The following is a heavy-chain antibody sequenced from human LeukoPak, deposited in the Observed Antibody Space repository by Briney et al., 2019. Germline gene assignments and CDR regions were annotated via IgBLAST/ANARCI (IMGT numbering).Heavy chain of an antibody. CDR1: GFTFSTYW. Sequence: PGGSLRLSCAASGFTFSTYWMSWVRQAPGKGLEWVANIKQDGSEKNYVDSVKGRFTISRDNAKKSLYLQMNSLRAEDTAVYYCARDGVAGYSYGYGYWGQGTLVTVSS. V-gene: IGHV3-7*01. CDR3: ARDGVAGYSYGYGY. CDR2: IKQDGSEK. D-gene: IGHD5-18*01. J-gene: IGHJ4*02.